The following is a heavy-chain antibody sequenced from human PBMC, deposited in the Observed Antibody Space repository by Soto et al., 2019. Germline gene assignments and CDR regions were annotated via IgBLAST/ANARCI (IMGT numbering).Heavy chain of an antibody. CDR1: GGSFSCYY. J-gene: IGHJ4*02. Sequence: SETLSPTCAVYGGSFSCYYWNWIRHIPGKGLEWIGEINHSGSTNYNPSLKSRVTISVDTSKNQFSLKLSSVTAADTAVYYCARGRGYSGYDHGYYFDYWGQGTLVTVSS. CDR2: INHSGST. CDR3: ARGRGYSGYDHGYYFDY. V-gene: IGHV4-34*01. D-gene: IGHD5-12*01.